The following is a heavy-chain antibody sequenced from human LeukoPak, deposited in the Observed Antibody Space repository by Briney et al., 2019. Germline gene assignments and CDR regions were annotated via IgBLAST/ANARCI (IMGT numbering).Heavy chain of an antibody. J-gene: IGHJ4*02. D-gene: IGHD4-17*01. Sequence: GRSLRLSCAASGFTFSSYGMHWVRQAPGKGLEWVAVISYDGSNKYYADSVKGRFTISRDNSKNTLYLQMNSLRAEDTAVYYCARVGYGDYGGFDYWGQGTLVTVSS. V-gene: IGHV3-30*03. CDR1: GFTFSSYG. CDR3: ARVGYGDYGGFDY. CDR2: ISYDGSNK.